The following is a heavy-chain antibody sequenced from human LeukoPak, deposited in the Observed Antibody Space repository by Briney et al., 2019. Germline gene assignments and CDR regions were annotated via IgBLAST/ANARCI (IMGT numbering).Heavy chain of an antibody. J-gene: IGHJ6*03. V-gene: IGHV3-7*01. CDR3: AREAIFGANYYYYYYMDV. Sequence: GGSLRLSCAASGFTFSSYSMNWVRQAPGKGLEWVANIKQDGSEKYYVDSVKGRFTISRDNAKNSLYLQMNSLRAEDTAVYYCAREAIFGANYYYYYYMDVWGKGTTVTVSS. D-gene: IGHD3-3*01. CDR1: GFTFSSYS. CDR2: IKQDGSEK.